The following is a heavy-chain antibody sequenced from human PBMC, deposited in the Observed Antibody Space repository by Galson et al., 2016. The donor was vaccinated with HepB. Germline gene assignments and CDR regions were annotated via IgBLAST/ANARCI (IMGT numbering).Heavy chain of an antibody. CDR3: ARGANRGRPFDY. Sequence: SLRLSCAASGFTFSSYWMSWVRQAPGKGLEWVANVKRDGSERYHVASVKGRFTISRDNAKNSLFLQMNSLRVEDTTVYYCARGANRGRPFDYWGQGTLVTVSS. CDR2: VKRDGSER. CDR1: GFTFSSYW. V-gene: IGHV3-7*03. D-gene: IGHD3-10*01. J-gene: IGHJ4*02.